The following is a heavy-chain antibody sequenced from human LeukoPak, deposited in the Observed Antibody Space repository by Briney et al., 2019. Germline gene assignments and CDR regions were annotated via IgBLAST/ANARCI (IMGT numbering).Heavy chain of an antibody. CDR3: ARGTGTLIDY. CDR2: INHSGST. Sequence: SESLSLTCAIYGGSVSGYYWSWIRQPPGKGLEWIGEINHSGSTNYNPSLKSRVTISVDTSKNQFSLKLSSVTAADTAVYYCARGTGTLIDYWGQGTLVTVSS. V-gene: IGHV4-34*01. CDR1: GGSVSGYY. J-gene: IGHJ4*02. D-gene: IGHD3-10*01.